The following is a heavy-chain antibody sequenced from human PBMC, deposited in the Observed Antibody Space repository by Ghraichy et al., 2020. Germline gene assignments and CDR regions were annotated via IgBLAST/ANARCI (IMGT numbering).Heavy chain of an antibody. CDR3: ARAQSGTSCYICKEDYYYYMDV. CDR1: GGSISSYY. CDR2: IYYSGST. D-gene: IGHD2-2*02. J-gene: IGHJ6*03. Sequence: SETLSLTCTVSGGSISSYYWSWIRQPPGKGLEWIGYIYYSGSTNYNPSLKSRVTISVDTSKNQFSLKLSSVTAADTAVYYCARAQSGTSCYICKEDYYYYMDVWGKGTTVTVSS. V-gene: IGHV4-59*01.